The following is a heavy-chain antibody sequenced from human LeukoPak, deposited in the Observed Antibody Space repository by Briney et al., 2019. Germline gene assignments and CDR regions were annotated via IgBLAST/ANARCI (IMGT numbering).Heavy chain of an antibody. V-gene: IGHV1-69*13. CDR1: GGTFSSYA. D-gene: IGHD1-7*01. CDR3: ARDRTRNNWNYDWFDP. CDR2: IIPIFGTA. J-gene: IGHJ5*02. Sequence: SVKVSCKASGGTFSSYAISWVRQAPGQGLECMGGIIPIFGTANYAQKFQGRVTITADESTSTAYMELSSLRSEDTAVYYCARDRTRNNWNYDWFDPWGQGTLGTVSS.